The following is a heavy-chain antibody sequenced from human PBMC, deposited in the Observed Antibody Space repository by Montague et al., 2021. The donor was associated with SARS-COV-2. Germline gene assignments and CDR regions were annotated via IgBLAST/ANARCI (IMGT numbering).Heavy chain of an antibody. J-gene: IGHJ3*01. D-gene: IGHD3-3*01. CDR1: GGSFSGYY. CDR3: ARGQVTIFGVLIMLPAAGAVDV. CDR2: VNDRGST. Sequence: SETLSLTCAVYGGSFSGYYWTWIRQPPGKGLEWVGEVNDRGSTNYNPSFESRLTMSVDTSKNHFSLRLKSVSAADTAVYYCARGQVTIFGVLIMLPAAGAVDVWGQGTTVTVSS. V-gene: IGHV4-34*01.